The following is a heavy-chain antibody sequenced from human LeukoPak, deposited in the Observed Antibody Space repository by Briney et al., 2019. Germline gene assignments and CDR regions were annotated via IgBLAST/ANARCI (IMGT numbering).Heavy chain of an antibody. Sequence: SETLSLTCSVSGDLTTNYYWSWIRQPPGGGLEWIGYIFHSGGTNCVPSLESRLTISIDTSKKQFSLKLRSVTPADTAVYYCATDRAAVESYYYDSWGQGIPVTVSS. V-gene: IGHV4-59*01. CDR3: ATDRAAVESYYYDS. D-gene: IGHD3-10*01. CDR2: IFHSGGT. CDR1: GDLTTNYY. J-gene: IGHJ4*02.